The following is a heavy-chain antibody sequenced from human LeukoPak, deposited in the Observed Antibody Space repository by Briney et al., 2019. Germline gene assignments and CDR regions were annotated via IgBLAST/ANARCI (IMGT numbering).Heavy chain of an antibody. CDR3: ASVTWFGETLNWFDP. J-gene: IGHJ5*02. D-gene: IGHD3-10*01. CDR1: GFTFSSCS. V-gene: IGHV3-21*01. CDR2: ISSSSSYI. Sequence: GGSLRLSCAASGFTFSSCSMNWVRQAPGKGLEWVSSISSSSSYIYYADSVKGRFTISRDNAKNSLYLQMNSLRAEGTAVYYCASVTWFGETLNWFDPWGQGTLVTVSS.